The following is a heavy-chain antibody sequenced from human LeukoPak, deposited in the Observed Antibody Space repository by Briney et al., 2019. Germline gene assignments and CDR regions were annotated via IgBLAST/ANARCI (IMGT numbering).Heavy chain of an antibody. CDR2: ISWDGDST. J-gene: IGHJ4*02. V-gene: IGHV3-43D*03. CDR3: ATAPYDSIGIFDY. Sequence: PGGSLRLSCAASGFTFDDYAMHWVRHAPGKGLECVSLISWDGDSTYYSDSVKGRSTISRENNKNSLYLQMNSLRTEDTALYYCATAPYDSIGIFDYWGQGTLVTVSS. CDR1: GFTFDDYA. D-gene: IGHD3-22*01.